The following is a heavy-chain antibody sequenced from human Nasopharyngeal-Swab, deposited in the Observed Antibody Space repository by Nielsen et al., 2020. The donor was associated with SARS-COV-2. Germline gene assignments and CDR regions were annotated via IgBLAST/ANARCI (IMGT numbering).Heavy chain of an antibody. CDR3: ARGQDSGYDYDYYYGMDV. Sequence: GSLRLSCAVYGGSFSGYYWSWIRQPPGKGLEWIGEINHSGSTNYNTSLKSRVTISVDTSKNQFSLKLSSVTAADTAVYYCARGQDSGYDYDYYYGMDVWGQGTTVTVSS. CDR2: INHSGST. D-gene: IGHD5-12*01. V-gene: IGHV4-34*01. CDR1: GGSFSGYY. J-gene: IGHJ6*02.